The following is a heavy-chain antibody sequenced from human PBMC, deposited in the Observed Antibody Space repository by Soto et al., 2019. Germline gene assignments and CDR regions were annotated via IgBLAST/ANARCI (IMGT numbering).Heavy chain of an antibody. V-gene: IGHV4-30-2*01. D-gene: IGHD6-19*01. Sequence: QLQLQESGSRLVKPSQTLSLTCAVSGGSISSGGYSWSWIRQPPGKGLEWIGYIYHSGSTYYNPSRRSRVTISVDRSKNQFSLKLSSVTAADTAVYYCARSSGWYGEFDYWGQGTLVTVSS. J-gene: IGHJ4*02. CDR3: ARSSGWYGEFDY. CDR2: IYHSGST. CDR1: GGSISSGGYS.